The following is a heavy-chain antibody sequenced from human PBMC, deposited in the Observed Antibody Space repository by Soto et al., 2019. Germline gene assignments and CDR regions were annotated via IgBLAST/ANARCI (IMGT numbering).Heavy chain of an antibody. CDR1: GFSLTTGRMG. V-gene: IGHV2-26*01. Sequence: QVTLKESGPVLVKATETLTLTCTVSGFSLTTGRMGVSWIRQPPGKALEWLAHIFSNAERSYNSSLQPRLTIPHETSKGPVVLTMTDVGPVDTATYYCARLVADPYYYYYGLDVWGPGTTVTVSS. CDR2: IFSNAER. CDR3: ARLVADPYYYYYGLDV. J-gene: IGHJ6*02.